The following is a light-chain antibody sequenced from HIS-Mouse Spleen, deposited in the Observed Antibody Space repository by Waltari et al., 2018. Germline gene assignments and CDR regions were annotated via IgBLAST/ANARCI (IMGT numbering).Light chain of an antibody. J-gene: IGLJ2*01. Sequence: SYELTQPTSVSVSPGQTARITCSGGALPKQSAYWYQQKAGQAPVLVIYADSKRPSGIPERFSGSSSGTMATLTISGAQVEDEADYYCYSTDSSGNHRVFGGGTKLTVL. CDR3: YSTDSSGNHRV. V-gene: IGLV3-10*01. CDR1: ALPKQS. CDR2: ADS.